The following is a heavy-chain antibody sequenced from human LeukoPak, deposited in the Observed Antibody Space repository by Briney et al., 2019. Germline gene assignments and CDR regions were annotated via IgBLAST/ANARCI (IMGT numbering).Heavy chain of an antibody. V-gene: IGHV1-46*01. CDR1: GYTFTSYY. D-gene: IGHD6-6*01. CDR3: ARREYSSSSAFQYYYGMDV. CDR2: INPSGGST. Sequence: ASVKVSCKASGYTFTSYYMHWVRQAPGQGLEWMGIINPSGGSTSYAQKFQGRVTITADESTSTAYMELSSLRSEDTAVYYCARREYSSSSAFQYYYGMDVWGQGTTVTVSS. J-gene: IGHJ6*02.